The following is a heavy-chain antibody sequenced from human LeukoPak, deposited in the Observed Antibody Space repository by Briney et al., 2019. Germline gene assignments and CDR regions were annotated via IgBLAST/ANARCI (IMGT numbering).Heavy chain of an antibody. CDR3: AKDHSWNDVEGHFDY. Sequence: GGSLRLSCAASGFTFSDYAMHWVRQAPGKGLEWVALISYEGSNKYYADSVKGRFTISRDNSKNTLYLQMNSLRAEDTAVYYCAKDHSWNDVEGHFDYWGQGTLVTVSS. D-gene: IGHD1-1*01. CDR1: GFTFSDYA. J-gene: IGHJ4*02. V-gene: IGHV3-30*18. CDR2: ISYEGSNK.